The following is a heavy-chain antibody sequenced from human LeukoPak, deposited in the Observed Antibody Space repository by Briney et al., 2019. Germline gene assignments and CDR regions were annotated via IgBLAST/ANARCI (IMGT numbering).Heavy chain of an antibody. CDR3: ARGRRGRSVAGHNRRYYFDY. V-gene: IGHV1-8*02. CDR1: GYTFTGYY. D-gene: IGHD6-19*01. J-gene: IGHJ4*02. Sequence: ASVTVSCKASGYTFTGYYMHWVRQAPGQGLEWMGWMNPNSGNTGYAQKFQGRVTMTRNTSISTAYMELSSLRSEDTAVYYCARGRRGRSVAGHNRRYYFDYWGQGTLVTVSS. CDR2: MNPNSGNT.